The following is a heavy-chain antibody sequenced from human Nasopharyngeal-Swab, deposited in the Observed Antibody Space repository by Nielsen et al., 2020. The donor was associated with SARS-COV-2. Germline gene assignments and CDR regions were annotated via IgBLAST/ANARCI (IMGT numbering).Heavy chain of an antibody. Sequence: SETLSLTCTVPGCSISSYYWSWIRQLPGKGLEWIGYIYYSGSTNYNPSLKSPVTISVDTSKNQFSLKLSSVTAADTAVYYCARGFDYWGQGTLVTVSS. CDR2: IYYSGST. CDR3: ARGFDY. V-gene: IGHV4-59*13. CDR1: GCSISSYY. J-gene: IGHJ4*02.